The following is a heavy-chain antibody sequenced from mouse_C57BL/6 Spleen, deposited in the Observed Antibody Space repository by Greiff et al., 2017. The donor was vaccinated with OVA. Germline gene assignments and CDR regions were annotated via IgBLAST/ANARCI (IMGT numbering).Heavy chain of an antibody. CDR1: GYTFTDHT. V-gene: IGHV1-78*01. CDR3: ARYGGSSYYFDY. D-gene: IGHD1-1*01. CDR2: IYPRDGST. Sequence: VKLMESDAELVKPGASVKISCKVSGYTFTDHTIHWMKQRPEQGLEWIGYIYPRDGSTKYNEKFKGKATLTADKSSSTAYMQLNSLTSEDSAVYFCARYGGSSYYFDYWGQGTTLTVSS. J-gene: IGHJ2*01.